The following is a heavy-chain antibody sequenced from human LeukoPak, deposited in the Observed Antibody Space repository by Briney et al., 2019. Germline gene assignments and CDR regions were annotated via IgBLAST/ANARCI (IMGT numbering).Heavy chain of an antibody. CDR1: GYTFTGYY. D-gene: IGHD6-19*01. CDR3: ARVRTAVAGTGGYKYVDY. CDR2: INPNSGGT. Sequence: ASVKVSCKASGYTFTGYYMHWVRQAPGQGLEWMGRINPNSGGTSYAQKFQGRVTMTRDTSISTAYMELSRLRSDDTAVYYCARVRTAVAGTGGYKYVDYWGQGTLVTVSS. J-gene: IGHJ4*02. V-gene: IGHV1-2*06.